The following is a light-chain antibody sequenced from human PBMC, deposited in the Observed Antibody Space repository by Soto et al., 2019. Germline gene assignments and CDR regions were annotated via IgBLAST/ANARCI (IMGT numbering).Light chain of an antibody. Sequence: NFMLTQPHSVSESPGKTVTISCTRSSGNIASNYVQWYQQRPGSVPTTVIYEDNQRPSGVPDRFTGSIDSSSNSASLTISGLKTEDEADYYCQSYDSSNVVFGGGTTLTVL. CDR3: QSYDSSNVV. CDR1: SGNIASNY. CDR2: EDN. V-gene: IGLV6-57*03. J-gene: IGLJ2*01.